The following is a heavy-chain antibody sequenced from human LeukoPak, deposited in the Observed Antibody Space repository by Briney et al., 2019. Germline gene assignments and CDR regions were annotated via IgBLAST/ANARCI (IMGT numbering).Heavy chain of an antibody. CDR2: IKSDGSGT. V-gene: IGHV3-74*01. Sequence: GGSLRLSGTASGFSFSNYWMHWVRHAPGKGLVWVSRIKSDGSGTNYADSVKGRFTISRDNAKNTLYLQMNSLRAEDTAVYYCARRNTAMITGFDCWGRGTLVTVSS. CDR1: GFSFSNYW. J-gene: IGHJ4*02. D-gene: IGHD5-18*01. CDR3: ARRNTAMITGFDC.